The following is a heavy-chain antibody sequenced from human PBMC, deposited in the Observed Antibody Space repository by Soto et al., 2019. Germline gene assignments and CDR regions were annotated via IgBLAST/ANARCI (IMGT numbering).Heavy chain of an antibody. CDR2: ISAYNGNT. Sequence: ASVKVSCKASGYTFTSYGISWVRQAPGQGLEWMGWISAYNGNTNYAQKLQGRVTMTTDTSTSTAYMELRSLRSDDTAVYYCARIKTDFWSGYFSRQNWFDPWGQGTLVTVSS. J-gene: IGHJ5*02. CDR1: GYTFTSYG. CDR3: ARIKTDFWSGYFSRQNWFDP. D-gene: IGHD3-3*01. V-gene: IGHV1-18*04.